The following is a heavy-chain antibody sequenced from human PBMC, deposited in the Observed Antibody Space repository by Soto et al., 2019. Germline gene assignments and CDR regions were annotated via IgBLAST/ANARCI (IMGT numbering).Heavy chain of an antibody. D-gene: IGHD6-6*01. Sequence: GGSLRLSCAASGFTFSSYWMSWVRQAPGKGLEWVANIKQDGSEKYYVDSVKGRFTISRDNAKNSLYLQMNSLRAEDTAVYYCATTGPLTSIAAPLIPYYYYYMDVWGKGTTVTVSS. CDR1: GFTFSSYW. CDR3: ATTGPLTSIAAPLIPYYYYYMDV. CDR2: IKQDGSEK. J-gene: IGHJ6*03. V-gene: IGHV3-7*01.